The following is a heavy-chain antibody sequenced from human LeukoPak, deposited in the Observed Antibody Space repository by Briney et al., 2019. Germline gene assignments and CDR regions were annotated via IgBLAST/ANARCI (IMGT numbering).Heavy chain of an antibody. CDR2: ISYDGSNK. V-gene: IGHV3-30*18. D-gene: IGHD5/OR15-5a*01. J-gene: IGHJ3*02. CDR1: GFTFSSYG. Sequence: GGSLRLSCAASGFTFSSYGMHWVRQAPGKGLEWVAVISYDGSNKYYADSVKGRFTISRDNSKNTLYLQMNSLRAEDTAVYYCAKDKSVSWSTSAFDIWGQGTMVTVSS. CDR3: AKDKSVSWSTSAFDI.